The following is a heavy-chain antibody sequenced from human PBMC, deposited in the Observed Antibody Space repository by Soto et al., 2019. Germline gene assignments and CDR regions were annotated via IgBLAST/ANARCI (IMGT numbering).Heavy chain of an antibody. D-gene: IGHD5-18*01. V-gene: IGHV1-2*02. CDR3: ARGMETAMDTYYYYGMDV. Sequence: ASVKFSCKASGYTFTGYYMHWLRQARGQGLEWMGLINPNSGGTNYAQKFQGRVTMTRDTSISTAYIELSSLRSEDTAVYYCARGMETAMDTYYYYGMDVWGQGTTVTVSS. CDR2: INPNSGGT. J-gene: IGHJ6*02. CDR1: GYTFTGYY.